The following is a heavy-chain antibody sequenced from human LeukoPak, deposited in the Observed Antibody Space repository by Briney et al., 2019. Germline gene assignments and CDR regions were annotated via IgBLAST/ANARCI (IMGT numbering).Heavy chain of an antibody. CDR1: GGSISSSSYY. CDR2: IYYSGST. CDR3: ATTYYYGRRDAFDI. D-gene: IGHD3-10*01. Sequence: PSETLSLTCTVSGGSISSSSYYWGWIRQPPGKGLEWIGSIYYSGSTYYNPSLKSRVTISVDTSKNQFSLKLSSVTAADTAVYYCATTYYYGRRDAFDIWGQGTMVTVSS. V-gene: IGHV4-39*07. J-gene: IGHJ3*02.